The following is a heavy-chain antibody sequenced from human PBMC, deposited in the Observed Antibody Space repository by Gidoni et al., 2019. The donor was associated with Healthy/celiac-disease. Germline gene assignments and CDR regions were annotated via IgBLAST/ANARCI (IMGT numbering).Heavy chain of an antibody. D-gene: IGHD2-15*01. V-gene: IGHV3-48*02. CDR1: GFPFSSYS. CDR3: ARSKSLVVAANNWFDP. CDR2: ISSSSSTI. J-gene: IGHJ5*02. Sequence: EVQLVESGGGLVQPGGSLRLSCAASGFPFSSYSMNWVRQAPGKGLEWVSYISSSSSTIYYADSVKGRFTISRDNAKNSLYLQMNSLRDEDTAVYYCARSKSLVVAANNWFDPWGQGTLVTVSS.